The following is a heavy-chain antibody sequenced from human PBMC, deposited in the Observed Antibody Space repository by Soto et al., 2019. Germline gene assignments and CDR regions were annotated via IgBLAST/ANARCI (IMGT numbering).Heavy chain of an antibody. D-gene: IGHD4-17*01. CDR3: AREGVHNDNEYGFDY. CDR1: GFPFSYYA. CDR2: ISGIRDYI. Sequence: GGSLRLSCAASGFPFSYYAVHWVRRAPRKGLEWVSSISGIRDYIRYADSAKGRFTISRDNAKTSLYLQMNSLTAEDTAVYYCAREGVHNDNEYGFDYWGQGTLVTAPQ. V-gene: IGHV3-21*06. J-gene: IGHJ4*02.